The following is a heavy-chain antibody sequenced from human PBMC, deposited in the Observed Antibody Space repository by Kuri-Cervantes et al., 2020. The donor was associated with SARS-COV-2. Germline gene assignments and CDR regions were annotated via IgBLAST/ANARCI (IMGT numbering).Heavy chain of an antibody. D-gene: IGHD6-19*01. CDR2: IYYSGST. J-gene: IGHJ4*02. CDR1: GGSISSSSYY. Sequence: ESLKISCTVSGGSISSSSYYWGWIRQPPGKGLEWIGSIYYSGSTYYNPSLKSRVTISVDTSKNQFSLKLSSVTAADTAVYYCARLRQWLDFVPSYFDYWGQGTLVTVSS. V-gene: IGHV4-39*01. CDR3: ARLRQWLDFVPSYFDY.